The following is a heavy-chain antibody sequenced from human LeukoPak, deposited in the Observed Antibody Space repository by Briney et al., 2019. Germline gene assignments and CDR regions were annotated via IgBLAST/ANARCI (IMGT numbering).Heavy chain of an antibody. Sequence: PGGSLRLSCAASGFSLSDHYMSWIRQAPGKGLAWVSYSGSSGSTRYYADSVKGRFTISRDNTKNSLYLQMNSLRAEDTAMYYCARHLPSGYDILTGNDAFDIWGQGTMVTVSS. D-gene: IGHD3-9*01. V-gene: IGHV3-11*04. CDR2: SGSSGSTR. J-gene: IGHJ3*02. CDR3: ARHLPSGYDILTGNDAFDI. CDR1: GFSLSDHY.